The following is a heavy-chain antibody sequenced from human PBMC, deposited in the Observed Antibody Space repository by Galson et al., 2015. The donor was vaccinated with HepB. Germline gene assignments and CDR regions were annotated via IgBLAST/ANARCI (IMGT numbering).Heavy chain of an antibody. CDR1: GFTFTDYY. D-gene: IGHD2/OR15-2a*01. Sequence: SLRLSCAASGFTFTDYYMSWIRQAPGKGLELVSYISGSGGTTIFYADSVKGRFTISRDNAKNSLYLQMTSLRAEDTAVYYCARATLGWFDPWGQGTLVTVSP. J-gene: IGHJ5*02. CDR3: ARATLGWFDP. V-gene: IGHV3-11*01. CDR2: ISGSGGTTI.